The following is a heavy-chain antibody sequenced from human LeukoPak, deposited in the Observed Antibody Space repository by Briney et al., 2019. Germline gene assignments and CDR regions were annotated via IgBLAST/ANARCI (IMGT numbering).Heavy chain of an antibody. J-gene: IGHJ4*02. CDR1: GFTFSSYS. D-gene: IGHD6-13*01. CDR2: FTSMSGTI. V-gene: IGHV3-21*01. CDR3: ARQSSGIAATDKIDY. Sequence: GGSLRLSCAASGFTFSSYSMNWVRQAPGKGLEWVSSFTSMSGTIYYADSVKGRFTISRDDAKESLYLQMNSLRAEETAIYYCARQSSGIAATDKIDYWGQGVLVTVSS.